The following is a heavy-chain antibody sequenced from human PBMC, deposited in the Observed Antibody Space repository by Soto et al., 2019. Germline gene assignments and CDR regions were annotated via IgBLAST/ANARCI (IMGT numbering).Heavy chain of an antibody. J-gene: IGHJ6*02. D-gene: IGHD3-10*01. CDR3: ARAMYYGSGSYYYGMDV. CDR2: INPNSGGT. Sequence: ASVKVSCKASGYTFTGYYMHWVRQAPGQGLEWMGWINPNSGGTNYAQKFQGRVTMTRDTSISTAYMELSRLRSDDTAVYYCARAMYYGSGSYYYGMDVWGQGTTVTVSS. CDR1: GYTFTGYY. V-gene: IGHV1-2*02.